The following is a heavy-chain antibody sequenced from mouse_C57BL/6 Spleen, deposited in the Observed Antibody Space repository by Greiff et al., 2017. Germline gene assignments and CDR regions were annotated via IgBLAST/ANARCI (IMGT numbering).Heavy chain of an antibody. D-gene: IGHD1-1*01. Sequence: QVQLQQPGAELVMPGASVKLSCKASGYTFPSYWMHWVKQRPGQGLEWIGEIDPSDSYTNYNQKFKGKSTLTVDKSSSTAYMQLSSLTSEDSAVYYCATYGSSYVIAYWGQGTLVTVSA. CDR2: IDPSDSYT. V-gene: IGHV1-69*01. CDR3: ATYGSSYVIAY. CDR1: GYTFPSYW. J-gene: IGHJ3*01.